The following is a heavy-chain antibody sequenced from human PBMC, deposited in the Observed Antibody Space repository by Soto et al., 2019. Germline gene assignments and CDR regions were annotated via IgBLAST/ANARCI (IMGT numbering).Heavy chain of an antibody. CDR3: ARGASGAQYCSSTSCYRDAYFDF. D-gene: IGHD2-2*01. V-gene: IGHV1-8*01. CDR1: GGTFSIYA. CDR2: MNPTSANT. Sequence: VASVKVSCKASGGTFSIYAINWVRQAPGQGLEWMGGMNPTSANTVYAQKFQARVTMTRNTSISTVYMELSSLRSEGTAVYYCARGASGAQYCSSTSCYRDAYFDFWGQGALVTVSS. J-gene: IGHJ4*02.